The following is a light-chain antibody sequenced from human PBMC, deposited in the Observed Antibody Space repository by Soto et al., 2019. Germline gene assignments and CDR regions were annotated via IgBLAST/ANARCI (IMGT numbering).Light chain of an antibody. CDR2: EVN. J-gene: IGLJ2*01. Sequence: QSVLTQPPSASGSPGQSVTISCTGTSSDVGRYNRVSWYQHYPGKAPKLMIYEVNKRPSEVPDRLSGSKSGNTASLTVSGLQAEDEADYYCCSFTGTTIGVFGGGTKLTVL. CDR3: CSFTGTTIGV. V-gene: IGLV2-8*01. CDR1: SSDVGRYNR.